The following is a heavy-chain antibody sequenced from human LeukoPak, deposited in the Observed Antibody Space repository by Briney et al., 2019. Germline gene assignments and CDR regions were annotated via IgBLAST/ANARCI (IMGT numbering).Heavy chain of an antibody. V-gene: IGHV3-30*02. J-gene: IGHJ4*02. D-gene: IGHD3-9*01. CDR3: ARDRVLRYFDWHRGLDY. CDR1: GFTFSSYG. CDR2: IRYDGSNK. Sequence: PGGSLRLSCAASGFTFSSYGTHWVRQAPGKGLEWVAFIRYDGSNKYYADSVKGRFTISRDNSKNTLYLQMNSLRAEDTAVYYCARDRVLRYFDWHRGLDYWGQGTLVTVSS.